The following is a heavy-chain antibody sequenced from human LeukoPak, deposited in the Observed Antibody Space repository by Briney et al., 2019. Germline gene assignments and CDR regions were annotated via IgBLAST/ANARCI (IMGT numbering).Heavy chain of an antibody. Sequence: ASVKVSCKVSGYTLTELSMYWVRQAPGKGFEWMGGFDPEDGETIYAQKFQGRVTVTEDTSTDTAYMELSSLRPEDMAVYFCTRGPGYDYVWGTYRADYWGQGTLVTVSS. D-gene: IGHD3-16*02. CDR1: GYTLTELS. V-gene: IGHV1-24*01. J-gene: IGHJ4*02. CDR3: TRGPGYDYVWGTYRADY. CDR2: FDPEDGET.